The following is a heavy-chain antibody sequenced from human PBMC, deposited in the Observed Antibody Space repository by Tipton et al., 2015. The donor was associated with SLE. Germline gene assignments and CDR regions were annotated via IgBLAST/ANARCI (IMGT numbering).Heavy chain of an antibody. CDR3: ARDPGGITMSGYYYYYMDV. D-gene: IGHD1-1*01. Sequence: GSLRLSCAASGFTFTTYWMTWVRQAPGKGLEWVANIKQDGSERYYVDSVKGRFTILRDNAKSSLYLQMNSLRAEDTAIYYCARDPGGITMSGYYYYYMDVWGKGTAVTVSS. J-gene: IGHJ6*03. CDR1: GFTFTTYW. V-gene: IGHV3-7*01. CDR2: IKQDGSER.